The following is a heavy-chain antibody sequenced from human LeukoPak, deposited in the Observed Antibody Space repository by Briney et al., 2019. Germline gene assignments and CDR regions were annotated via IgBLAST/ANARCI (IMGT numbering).Heavy chain of an antibody. J-gene: IGHJ4*02. Sequence: GGSLRLSCAASGFTFSSYAMHWVRQAPGKGLEWVAVISYDGSNKYYADSVKGRFTISRDNSKNTLYLQMNSLRAGDTAVYYCARDRRGYGFTFDYWGQGTLVTVSS. CDR3: ARDRRGYGFTFDY. V-gene: IGHV3-30*04. CDR1: GFTFSSYA. CDR2: ISYDGSNK. D-gene: IGHD5-18*01.